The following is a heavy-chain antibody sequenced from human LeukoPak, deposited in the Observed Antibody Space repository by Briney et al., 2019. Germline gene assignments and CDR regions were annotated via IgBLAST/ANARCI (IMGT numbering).Heavy chain of an antibody. CDR2: IYTSGST. CDR1: GGSISSGSYY. D-gene: IGHD5-18*01. J-gene: IGHJ3*02. CDR3: ARDTDSYGDAFDI. V-gene: IGHV4-61*02. Sequence: PSEILSLTCTVSGGSISSGSYYWSWVRQPAGKGLEWIGRIYTSGSTNYNPSLKSRVTISVDKSKNQFSLKLSSVTAADTAVYYCARDTDSYGDAFDIWGQGTMVTVSS.